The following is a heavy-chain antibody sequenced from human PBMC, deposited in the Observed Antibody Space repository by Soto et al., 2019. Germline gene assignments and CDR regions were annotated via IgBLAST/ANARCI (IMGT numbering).Heavy chain of an antibody. D-gene: IGHD3-10*01. V-gene: IGHV3-30*18. J-gene: IGHJ4*02. CDR2: ISYDGSNK. CDR3: AKDGYGSGSITGAYFDY. Sequence: PGGSLRLSCAASGFTFSSYGMHWVRQAPGKGLEWVAVISYDGSNKYYADSVKGRFTISRDNSKNTLYLQMNSLRAEDTAVYYCAKDGYGSGSITGAYFDYWGQGTLVTVSS. CDR1: GFTFSSYG.